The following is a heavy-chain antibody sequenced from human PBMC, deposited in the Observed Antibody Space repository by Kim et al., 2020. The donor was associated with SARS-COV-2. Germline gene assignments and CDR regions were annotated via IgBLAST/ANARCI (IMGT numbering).Heavy chain of an antibody. J-gene: IGHJ4*02. D-gene: IGHD5-12*01. Sequence: SVKGRFTISREHPQKALYLQMNSLRAEDTAVYYCARDGGYSGYDDYYFDYWGQGTLVTVSS. CDR3: ARDGGYSGYDDYYFDY. V-gene: IGHV3-66*01.